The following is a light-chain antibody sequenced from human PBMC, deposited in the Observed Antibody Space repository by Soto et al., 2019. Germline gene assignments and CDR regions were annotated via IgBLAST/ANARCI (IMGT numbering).Light chain of an antibody. CDR1: KLGDKY. CDR2: QDS. Sequence: SYELTQPPSVSVSPGQTASITCSGDKLGDKYACWYQQKPGQSPVLVIYQDSTRPSGIPERFSGSNSGNTATLTISGTQAMDEADYYCQAWDSSIVVFGGGTKLTVL. V-gene: IGLV3-1*01. CDR3: QAWDSSIVV. J-gene: IGLJ2*01.